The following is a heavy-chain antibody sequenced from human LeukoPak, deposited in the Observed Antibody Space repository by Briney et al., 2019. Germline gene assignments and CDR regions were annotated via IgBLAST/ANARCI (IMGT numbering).Heavy chain of an antibody. CDR2: IYDGGST. CDR1: GFTFSSYG. CDR3: ARDNYILTGYYNAFDI. V-gene: IGHV3-53*01. Sequence: PGGSLRLSCAASGFTFSSYGMHWVRQAPGKGLEWVSVIYDGGSTDYADSVKGRFTISRDNSKSTLYLQMNSLRAEDTAVYYCARDNYILTGYYNAFDIWGQGTLVTVSS. J-gene: IGHJ3*02. D-gene: IGHD3-9*01.